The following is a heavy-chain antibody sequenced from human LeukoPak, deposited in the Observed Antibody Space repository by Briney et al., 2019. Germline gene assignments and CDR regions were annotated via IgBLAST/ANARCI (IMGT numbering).Heavy chain of an antibody. J-gene: IGHJ1*01. CDR3: ARDRSGRIAAAGIGYFQH. Sequence: ASVKVPCKASGYTFTGYYMHWVRQAPGQGLEWMGWISPNSGGTNYAQKFQGRVTMTRDTSISTAYMELSRLRSDDTAVYYCARDRSGRIAAAGIGYFQHWGQGTLVTVSS. CDR2: ISPNSGGT. CDR1: GYTFTGYY. V-gene: IGHV1-2*02. D-gene: IGHD6-13*01.